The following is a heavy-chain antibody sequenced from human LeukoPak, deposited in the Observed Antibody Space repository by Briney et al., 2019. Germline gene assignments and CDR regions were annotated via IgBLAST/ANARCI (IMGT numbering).Heavy chain of an antibody. CDR3: ARANNWDNLDY. Sequence: SCKASGYTFTSYYMHWVRQAPGKGLEWVAVIWYDGSNKYYADSVKGRFTISRDNSKNTLYLQMNSLRAEDTAVYYCARANNWDNLDYWGQGTLVTVSS. CDR2: IWYDGSNK. J-gene: IGHJ4*02. CDR1: GYTFTSYY. D-gene: IGHD1/OR15-1a*01. V-gene: IGHV3-33*01.